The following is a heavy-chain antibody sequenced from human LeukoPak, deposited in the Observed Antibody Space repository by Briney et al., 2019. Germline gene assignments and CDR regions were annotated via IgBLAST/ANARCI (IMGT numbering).Heavy chain of an antibody. CDR2: INSDGTST. CDR3: ARHLSGYISSLAY. D-gene: IGHD6-6*01. V-gene: IGHV3-74*01. J-gene: IGHJ4*02. Sequence: GGPLRLSCAASRFTFSNYWMHWVRQAPGKGLVWVSRINSDGTSTSYADSVKGRFTISRDNAKNTLYLQMNSLRAEDTAVYYCARHLSGYISSLAYWGQGTLVTVSS. CDR1: RFTFSNYW.